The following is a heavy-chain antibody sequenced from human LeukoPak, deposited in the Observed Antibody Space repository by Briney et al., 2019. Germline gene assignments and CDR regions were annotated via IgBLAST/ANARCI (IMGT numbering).Heavy chain of an antibody. V-gene: IGHV3-30*04. J-gene: IGHJ4*02. CDR2: ISYEDGSIK. D-gene: IGHD3-10*01. CDR3: ARVGYYASGPFSYFDY. Sequence: PGGSLRLSCAASGFTFRSFVMHWVRQAPGQGLEWVAAISYEDGSIKYYADSVKGRFTISRDNSKNALYLQMNSLSVEDTAVYYCARVGYYASGPFSYFDYWGQGTLVTVSS. CDR1: GFTFRSFV.